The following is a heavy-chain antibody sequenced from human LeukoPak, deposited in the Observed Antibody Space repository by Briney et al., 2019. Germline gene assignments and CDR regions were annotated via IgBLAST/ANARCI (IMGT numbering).Heavy chain of an antibody. V-gene: IGHV4-59*08. D-gene: IGHD2-15*01. CDR1: GPSVYSPY. Sequence: SETLSLTRSLSGPSVYSPYWNWLRQPPGKGLEWIGYVSSDGTTNYIPSLRSRVVMSLDTAKNDISLNLTSVTAADTAINYCARLDCVIEGCYNHWGRGTLVTVSS. CDR2: VSSDGTT. J-gene: IGHJ4*02. CDR3: ARLDCVIEGCYNH.